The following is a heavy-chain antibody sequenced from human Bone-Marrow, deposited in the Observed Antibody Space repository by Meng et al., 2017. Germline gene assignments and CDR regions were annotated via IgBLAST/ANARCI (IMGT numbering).Heavy chain of an antibody. J-gene: IGHJ4*02. CDR1: GDSISSYY. V-gene: IGHV4-59*08. CDR3: SGGGVRGY. Sequence: QVQLQESGPGLVKPSETLSLTCTVAGDSISSYYWSWIRQPPGKGLEWIGYIYNGESTNYNPSLKSRVTISVDTSKNRLSLKLTSVTAADTAVYYCSGGGVRGYWGQGTLVTVSS. D-gene: IGHD2-21*01. CDR2: IYNGEST.